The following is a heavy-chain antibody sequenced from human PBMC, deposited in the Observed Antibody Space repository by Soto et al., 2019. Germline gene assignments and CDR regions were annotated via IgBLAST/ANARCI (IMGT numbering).Heavy chain of an antibody. CDR3: AHTMAPRIFDY. J-gene: IGHJ4*02. CDR2: IYWDDDK. V-gene: IGHV2-5*02. Sequence: QITLKEAGPTLVIPTQTLKLTCSFSGFSLITSGVGVGWIRQPPGKALEWLALIYWDDDKGYSTSLKSRLTITKDTSRNQVVLTMTNMDPADTATYYCAHTMAPRIFDYWGQGTLVTVSS. CDR1: GFSLITSGVG.